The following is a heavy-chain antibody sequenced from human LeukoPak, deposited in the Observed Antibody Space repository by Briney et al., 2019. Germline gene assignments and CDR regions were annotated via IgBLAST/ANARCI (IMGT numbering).Heavy chain of an antibody. Sequence: GSLRLSCAASGFIFSSDAMNWVRQAPGKGLDWVSGVSGSGGTTVYADSVKGRFTISRDNSKNTLYLQMNSLRAEDTAVYYCAKEGAYAALNAWGQGTLASVSS. CDR2: VSGSGGTT. D-gene: IGHD1-26*01. CDR3: AKEGAYAALNA. J-gene: IGHJ5*02. V-gene: IGHV3-23*01. CDR1: GFIFSSDA.